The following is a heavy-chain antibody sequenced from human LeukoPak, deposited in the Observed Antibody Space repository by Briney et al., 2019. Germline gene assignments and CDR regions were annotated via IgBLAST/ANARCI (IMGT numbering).Heavy chain of an antibody. V-gene: IGHV3-21*01. CDR3: ARDSAGYRSSWHYYMDV. D-gene: IGHD6-13*01. J-gene: IGHJ6*03. Sequence: GSLRLSCAASGFTFSSYSMNWVRQAPGKGLEWVSSISSGSSYIYYTDSVKGRFTISRDNATNSLYLQMNSLRAEDTAVYYCARDSAGYRSSWHYYMDVWGKGTTVTVSS. CDR1: GFTFSSYS. CDR2: ISSGSSYI.